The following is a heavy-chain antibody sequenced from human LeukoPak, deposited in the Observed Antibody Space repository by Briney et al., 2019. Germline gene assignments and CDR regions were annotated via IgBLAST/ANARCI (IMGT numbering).Heavy chain of an antibody. V-gene: IGHV3-72*01. CDR1: GFIFSDHY. J-gene: IGHJ6*02. CDR3: SRGYCRSVGCPEAYNMDV. CDR2: GRDKRNSYTT. Sequence: GGSLRLSCVASGFIFSDHYVDWVRHVSGKGMEWVGRGRDKRNSYTTEYATSVKGRFTISRDESKNSVYLQMNNLETEDSATYYCSRGYCRSVGCPEAYNMDVWGQGATVSVS. D-gene: IGHD2-2*01.